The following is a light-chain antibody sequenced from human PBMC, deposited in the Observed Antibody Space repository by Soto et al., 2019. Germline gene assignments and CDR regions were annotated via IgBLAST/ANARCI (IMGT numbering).Light chain of an antibody. V-gene: IGKV3-20*01. CDR1: QSVSSY. J-gene: IGKJ1*01. Sequence: EIVLTQSPGTLSLSPGERATLSCRASQSVSSYLAWYQQKPVQAPRLLIYGASTRATGIPARFSGSGSGTDFTLTISRLEPEDFAVYYCQQYGSFSWTFGQGTKV. CDR3: QQYGSFSWT. CDR2: GAS.